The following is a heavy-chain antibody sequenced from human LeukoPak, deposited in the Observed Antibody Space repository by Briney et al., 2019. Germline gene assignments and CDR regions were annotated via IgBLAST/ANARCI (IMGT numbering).Heavy chain of an antibody. Sequence: ASVKVSCKASGYPFSAHFLNWVRQAPGQGLEWMGNIDTTTGNPRYAQDFTGRFVFSMDTSVSTAYLQITSLKADDTAAYYCVRGTPTPGMDYWGQGTQVTVSS. CDR2: IDTTTGNP. J-gene: IGHJ4*02. D-gene: IGHD3-10*01. CDR3: VRGTPTPGMDY. V-gene: IGHV7-4-1*02. CDR1: GYPFSAHF.